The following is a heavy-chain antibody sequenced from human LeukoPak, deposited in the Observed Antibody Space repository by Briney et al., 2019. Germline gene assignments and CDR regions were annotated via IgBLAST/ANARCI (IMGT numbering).Heavy chain of an antibody. CDR1: GFTFSSYG. Sequence: GGSLRLSCAASGFTFSSYGMHWVRQAPGKGLEWVAVISYDGSNKYYADSVKGRFTISRDNSKNTLYLQMNSLRAEDTAVYYCAKFFSFRQTTVTLDYWGQGTLVTVSS. J-gene: IGHJ4*02. CDR3: AKFFSFRQTTVTLDY. D-gene: IGHD4-17*01. V-gene: IGHV3-30*18. CDR2: ISYDGSNK.